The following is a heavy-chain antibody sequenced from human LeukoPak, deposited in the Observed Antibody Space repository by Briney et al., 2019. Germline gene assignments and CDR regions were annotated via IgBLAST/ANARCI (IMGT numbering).Heavy chain of an antibody. D-gene: IGHD3-16*01. CDR3: ARDQRPGWGEHFQH. V-gene: IGHV3-20*04. CDR1: GFTFDDYG. Sequence: PGGSLRLSCAASGFTFDDYGMSWVRQAPGKGLEWVSGINWNGGSTGYADSVKGRFTISRDNAKNSLYLQMNSLRAEDTALYYCARDQRPGWGEHFQHWGQGTLVTVSS. CDR2: INWNGGST. J-gene: IGHJ1*01.